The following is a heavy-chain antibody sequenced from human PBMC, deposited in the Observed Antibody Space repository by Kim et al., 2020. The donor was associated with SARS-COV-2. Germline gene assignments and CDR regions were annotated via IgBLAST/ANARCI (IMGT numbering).Heavy chain of an antibody. CDR1: GYSISSGYY. J-gene: IGHJ6*02. CDR3: ASEPQLLWFGELLDV. D-gene: IGHD3-10*01. Sequence: SETLSLTCTVSGYSISSGYYWGWIRQPPGKGLEWIGSIYHSGSTYYNPSLKSRVTISVDTSKNQFSLKLSSVTAADTAVYYCASEPQLLWFGELLDVWGQGTTVTVSS. V-gene: IGHV4-38-2*02. CDR2: IYHSGST.